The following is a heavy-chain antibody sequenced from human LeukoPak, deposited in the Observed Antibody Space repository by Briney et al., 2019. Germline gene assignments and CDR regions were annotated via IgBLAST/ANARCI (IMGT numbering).Heavy chain of an antibody. CDR1: GFTFSSYG. Sequence: GGSLRLSCAASGFTFSSYGMHWVRQAPGKGLERVAVISYDGSNKYYADSVKGRFTISRDNSKNTLYLQMNSLRAEDTAVYYCAKDLAIQTVSWFDPWGQGTLVTVSS. CDR3: AKDLAIQTVSWFDP. CDR2: ISYDGSNK. J-gene: IGHJ5*02. D-gene: IGHD4-17*01. V-gene: IGHV3-30*18.